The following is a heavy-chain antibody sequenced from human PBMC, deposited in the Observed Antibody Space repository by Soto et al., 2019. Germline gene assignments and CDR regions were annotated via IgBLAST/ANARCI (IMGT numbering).Heavy chain of an antibody. CDR1: GFTFNSYG. V-gene: IGHV3-30*18. Sequence: QVQLVESGGGVVQPEKSLRLSCAASGFTFNSYGMHWVLQAPGKGLEWVAVISYDGSIKYYADSVKGRFTISRDNSKNTLYLQMNSLRADDMAVYYCANTYCSGGSCYPFYFDYWGQGTLVTVSS. J-gene: IGHJ4*02. CDR2: ISYDGSIK. CDR3: ANTYCSGGSCYPFYFDY. D-gene: IGHD2-15*01.